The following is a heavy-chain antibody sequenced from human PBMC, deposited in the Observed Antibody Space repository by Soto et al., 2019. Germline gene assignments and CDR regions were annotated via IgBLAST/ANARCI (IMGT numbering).Heavy chain of an antibody. CDR2: IYYSGST. CDR1: GGPSSSKK. Sequence: GGPSSSKKKSWIRQPPGKGLEWIGYIYYSGSTNYNPSLKSRVTISVDTSKNQFSLKLSSVTAADTAVYYCARGEGATIMGCFIVQNKANDV. D-gene: IGHD5-12*01. J-gene: IGHJ6*01. CDR3: ARGEGATIMGCFIVQNKANDV. V-gene: IGHV4-59*01.